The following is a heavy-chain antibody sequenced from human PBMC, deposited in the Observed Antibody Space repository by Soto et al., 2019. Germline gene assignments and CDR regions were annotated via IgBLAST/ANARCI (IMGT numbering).Heavy chain of an antibody. CDR1: GGTFSSYA. V-gene: IGHV1-3*01. CDR3: ARRPFILTGYYKDY. CDR2: INAGNGNT. Sequence: QVQLVQSGAEVKKPGSSVKVSCKASGGTFSSYAISWVRQAPGQRLEWMGWINAGNGNTKYSQKFQGRVTITRDTSASTAYMELSSLRSEDTAVYYCARRPFILTGYYKDYWGQGTLVTVSS. J-gene: IGHJ4*02. D-gene: IGHD3-9*01.